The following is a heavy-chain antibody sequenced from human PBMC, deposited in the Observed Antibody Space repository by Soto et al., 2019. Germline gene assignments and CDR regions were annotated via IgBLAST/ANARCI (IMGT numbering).Heavy chain of an antibody. V-gene: IGHV6-1*01. D-gene: IGHD2-15*01. CDR1: GDSVSSNGAC. CDR3: ARVHCSGGTCLDGLDV. CDR2: TYYGSKWFL. J-gene: IGHJ6*02. Sequence: SPILSLTCLMSGDSVSSNGACWNWIRQSPSRGLEWLERTYYGSKWFLGYAASVQRRLTINPDTSRNQFSLHLNSVTPEDTAVYYCARVHCSGGTCLDGLDVWGQGTTVPVSS.